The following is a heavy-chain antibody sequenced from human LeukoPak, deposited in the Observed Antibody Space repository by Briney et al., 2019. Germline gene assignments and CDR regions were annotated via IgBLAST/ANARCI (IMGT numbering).Heavy chain of an antibody. Sequence: ASVKVSCKASGYTFTDYYIHWVRQAPGQGLEWMGRINPNSGGTNYAQKFQGRVTMSRDTSISTAYMELSRLKSDDTAMYYCASPHDYGDFGRFDYWGQGTLVTVSS. V-gene: IGHV1-2*06. D-gene: IGHD4-17*01. CDR2: INPNSGGT. CDR3: ASPHDYGDFGRFDY. J-gene: IGHJ4*02. CDR1: GYTFTDYY.